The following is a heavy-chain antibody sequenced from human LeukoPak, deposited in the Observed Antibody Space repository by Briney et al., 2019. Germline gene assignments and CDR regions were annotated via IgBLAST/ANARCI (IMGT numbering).Heavy chain of an antibody. CDR1: GFTFSSYA. CDR3: ARDLNYVVSYYFDY. V-gene: IGHV3-30-3*01. Sequence: PGGSLRLSCAASGFTFSSYAMHWVRQAPGKGLEWGAVISYDGSNKYYADSVKGRFTISRDNSKNTLYLQMNSLRAEDTAVYYCARDLNYVVSYYFDYWGQGTLVTVSS. D-gene: IGHD1-7*01. CDR2: ISYDGSNK. J-gene: IGHJ4*02.